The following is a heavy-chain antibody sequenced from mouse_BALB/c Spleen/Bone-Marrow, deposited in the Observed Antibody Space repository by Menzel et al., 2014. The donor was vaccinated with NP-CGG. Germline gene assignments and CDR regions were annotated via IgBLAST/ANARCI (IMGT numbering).Heavy chain of an antibody. V-gene: IGHV1-9*01. CDR3: ARRGHGFAWFAY. D-gene: IGHD1-2*01. Sequence: QVQLQQSGTELMKPGASVKISCKATGYTFSSYWIEWVNQRPGHGLEWIGEILPGSGSTNYNEKFKGKATFTADTSSNTAYMQLSSPTSEDSAAYYCARRGHGFAWFAYWGQGTLVTVSA. CDR2: ILPGSGST. J-gene: IGHJ3*01. CDR1: GYTFSSYW.